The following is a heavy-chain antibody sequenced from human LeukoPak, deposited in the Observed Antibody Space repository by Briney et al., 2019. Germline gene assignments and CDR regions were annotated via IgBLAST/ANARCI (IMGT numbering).Heavy chain of an antibody. Sequence: GGSLRLSCAASGFTFDDYGMSWVRQAPGKGLEWVSGINWNGGSTGYADSVKGRFTISRDNAKNSLYLQMNSLRAEDTALYYSARVGDCSSTSCHLDYWFDPWGQGTLVTVSS. CDR1: GFTFDDYG. V-gene: IGHV3-20*04. J-gene: IGHJ5*02. CDR2: INWNGGST. D-gene: IGHD2-2*01. CDR3: ARVGDCSSTSCHLDYWFDP.